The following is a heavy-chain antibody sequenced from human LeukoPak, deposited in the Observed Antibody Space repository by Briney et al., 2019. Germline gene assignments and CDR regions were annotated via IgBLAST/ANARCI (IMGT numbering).Heavy chain of an antibody. CDR3: AKAHSGWYSGVGD. J-gene: IGHJ4*02. D-gene: IGHD6-19*01. CDR1: GFTFDDYA. Sequence: HPGGSLRLSCAASGFTFDDYAMHWLRHAPGKGLEWVSGINWNSGTIVYADSVKGRFTISRDNAKNSLYLQMHSLRAEDTAFYYCAKAHSGWYSGVGDCGQGTLVTVPS. CDR2: INWNSGTI. V-gene: IGHV3-9*01.